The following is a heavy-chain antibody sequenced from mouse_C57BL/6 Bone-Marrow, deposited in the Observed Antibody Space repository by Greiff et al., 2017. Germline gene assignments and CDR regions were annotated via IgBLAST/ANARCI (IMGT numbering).Heavy chain of an antibody. CDR3: ARMGGFPYYYAMDY. J-gene: IGHJ4*01. V-gene: IGHV5-17*01. CDR1: GFTFSDYG. Sequence: EVKVVESGGGLVKPGGSLKLSCAASGFTFSDYGMHWVRQAPEKGLEWVAYISSGSSTIYYADTVKGRFTISRDNAKNTLFLQMTSLRSEDTAMYYCARMGGFPYYYAMDYWGQGTSVTVSS. CDR2: ISSGSSTI.